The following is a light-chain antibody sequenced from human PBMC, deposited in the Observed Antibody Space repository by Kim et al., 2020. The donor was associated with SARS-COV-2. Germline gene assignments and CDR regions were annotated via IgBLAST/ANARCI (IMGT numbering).Light chain of an antibody. CDR2: DAS. CDR1: QSVSTK. V-gene: IGKV3-15*01. Sequence: VSPGEAAPLSCRASQSVSTKVAWYPQKPGQAPRLLIYDASMRATGTPARFSGSGSRTEFTLTISSLQSEDFAVYFCQQYNNWPPATFGQGTRLEI. CDR3: QQYNNWPPAT. J-gene: IGKJ2*01.